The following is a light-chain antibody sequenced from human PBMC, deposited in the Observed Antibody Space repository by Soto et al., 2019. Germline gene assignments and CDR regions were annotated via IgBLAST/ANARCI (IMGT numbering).Light chain of an antibody. J-gene: IGKJ1*01. CDR3: QQYNNWPCT. CDR2: GAS. V-gene: IGKV3D-15*01. CDR1: QSISSN. Sequence: EIVMTQSPDTLSVSPGERATLSCRASQSISSNLAWYRQRPGQAPRLLIYGASTRAIGIPARFSGSGSGTEFTLTISSLQSEDFAFYHCQQYNNWPCTFGKGTKVEIK.